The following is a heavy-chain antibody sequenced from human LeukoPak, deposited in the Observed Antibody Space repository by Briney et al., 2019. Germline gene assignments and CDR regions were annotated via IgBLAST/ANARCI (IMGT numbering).Heavy chain of an antibody. V-gene: IGHV4-59*01. J-gene: IGHJ2*01. CDR3: ARGGYTTGGYWYLDL. D-gene: IGHD4-17*01. CDR2: IYYGGST. CDR1: GGSISTYY. Sequence: SETLSLTCTVSGGSISTYYWSWIRQPPGEGLQWIGYIYYGGSTNYNPSLKSRVTISVDTSKNQFSLQLSSVTAADTAVYYCARGGYTTGGYWYLDLWGRGTLVTVSS.